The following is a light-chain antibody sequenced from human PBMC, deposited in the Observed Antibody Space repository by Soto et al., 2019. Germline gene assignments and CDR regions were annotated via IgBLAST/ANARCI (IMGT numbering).Light chain of an antibody. CDR1: QSVSNS. J-gene: IGKJ4*01. Sequence: IRMTQSPSSFSASTGDRVTITCRASQSVSNSLAWYQQKPGKAPKLLIHSASTLQSGVPSRFSGSGSGTDFTLTISCLQSDDFATYSCQQYYNYPLTFGGGTKVDIK. CDR2: SAS. V-gene: IGKV1-8*01. CDR3: QQYYNYPLT.